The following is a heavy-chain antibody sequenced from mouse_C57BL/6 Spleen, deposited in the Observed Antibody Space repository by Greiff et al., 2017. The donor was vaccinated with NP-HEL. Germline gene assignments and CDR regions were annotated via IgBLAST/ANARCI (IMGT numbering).Heavy chain of an antibody. CDR3: ARWKVLFDY. J-gene: IGHJ2*01. CDR2: IHPNSGST. CDR1: GYTFTSYW. V-gene: IGHV1-64*01. Sequence: VQLQQSGPELVKPGASVKLSCKASGYTFTSYWMHWVKQRPGQGLEWIGMIHPNSGSTNYNEKFKSKATLTVDKSSSTAYMQLSSLTSEDSAVYYCARWKVLFDYWGQGTTLTVSS.